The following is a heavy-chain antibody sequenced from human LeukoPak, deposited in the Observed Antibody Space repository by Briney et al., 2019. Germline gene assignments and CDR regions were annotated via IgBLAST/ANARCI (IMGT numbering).Heavy chain of an antibody. Sequence: SETLSLTRAVYGGSFSSYYWSWIRQPPGKGLEWIGEINDSGSTNYSPSLKSRVSMSLDASKSQFSLKLRSVTAADTAIYYCARRMYDIGWVLDYWGQGALVTVSS. CDR2: INDSGST. D-gene: IGHD6-19*01. CDR3: ARRMYDIGWVLDY. CDR1: GGSFSSYY. J-gene: IGHJ4*02. V-gene: IGHV4-34*01.